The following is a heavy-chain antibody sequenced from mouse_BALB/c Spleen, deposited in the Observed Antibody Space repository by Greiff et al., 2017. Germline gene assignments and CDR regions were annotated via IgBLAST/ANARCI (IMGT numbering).Heavy chain of an antibody. D-gene: IGHD1-1*01. J-gene: IGHJ4*01. CDR2: ISDGGSYT. CDR3: ARDGSSYYAMDY. V-gene: IGHV5-4*02. CDR1: GFTFSDYY. Sequence: EVQVVESGGGLVKPGGSLKLSCAASGFTFSDYYMYWVSQTPEKRLEWVATISDGGSYTYYPDSVKGRFTISRDNAKNNLYLQMSSLKSEDTAMYYCARDGSSYYAMDYWGQGTSVTVSS.